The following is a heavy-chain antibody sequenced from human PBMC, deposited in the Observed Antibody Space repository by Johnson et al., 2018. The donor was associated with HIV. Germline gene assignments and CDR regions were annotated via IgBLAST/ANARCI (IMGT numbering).Heavy chain of an antibody. CDR1: GFTFASSA. J-gene: IGHJ3*02. CDR3: ARARWYVGGGSCCAFDI. V-gene: IGHV3-23*04. CDR2: ISDSGST. Sequence: VQLVESGGGVVQPGRSLRLSCAASGFTFASSAMSWVRQAPGKGLEWVSAISDSGSTYYADSVKGRFTISRDNSKNTLYVQMNSLRPEDTAVDYCARARWYVGGGSCCAFDIWGQGTMVTVSS. D-gene: IGHD2-15*01.